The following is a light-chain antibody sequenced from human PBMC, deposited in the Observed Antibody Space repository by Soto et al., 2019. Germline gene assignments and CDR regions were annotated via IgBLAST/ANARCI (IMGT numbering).Light chain of an antibody. CDR2: DVS. V-gene: IGLV2-14*01. Sequence: QSALTQPASVSGSPGQSCTISCTGTRSDVGGYNYVSWYQQHPGKAPKLMIYDVSNGPSGVSNRFSGSKSGNTASLTISGLQAEDEADDYCRSYTTSSTYVFGTGAKLTVL. J-gene: IGLJ1*01. CDR1: RSDVGGYNY. CDR3: RSYTTSSTYV.